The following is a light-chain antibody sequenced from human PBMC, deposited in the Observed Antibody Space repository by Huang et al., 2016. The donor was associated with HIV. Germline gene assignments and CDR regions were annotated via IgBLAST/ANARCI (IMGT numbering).Light chain of an antibody. CDR2: DAS. Sequence: EIVMTQSPASLSVSPGERATLSCSASQSVSSKLAWYQQKPGQAPRLLIYDASTRATGIPAMFSGSGSGTEFTLTISSLQSEDFVVYYCQQYKNWPLTFGGGTKVEIK. J-gene: IGKJ4*01. CDR3: QQYKNWPLT. V-gene: IGKV3-15*01. CDR1: QSVSSK.